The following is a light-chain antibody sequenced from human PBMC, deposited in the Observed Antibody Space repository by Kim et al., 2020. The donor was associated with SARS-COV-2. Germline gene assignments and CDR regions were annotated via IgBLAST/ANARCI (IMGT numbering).Light chain of an antibody. CDR2: VKN. J-gene: IGLJ1*01. CDR3: QFRDSTGDHLRV. CDR1: SLGSPC. Sequence: VMTTCQRDSLGSPCASWYQQKPVQAPILVMYVKNTQPSGIPDRFSGSSSGNTASLTIIGTQAEDEADYYCQFRDSTGDHLRVFGTGTKVTVL. V-gene: IGLV3-19*01.